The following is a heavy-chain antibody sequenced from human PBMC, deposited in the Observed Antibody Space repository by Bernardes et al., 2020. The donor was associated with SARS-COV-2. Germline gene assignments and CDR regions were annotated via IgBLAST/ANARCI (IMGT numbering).Heavy chain of an antibody. D-gene: IGHD6-6*01. Sequence: ASVKVSCKASGYTFSKYAINWVRQAPGQGLEWMGWIRPNNGQTMFGQNFQGRVTMTTDTSTSTAFMELGSLRSDDTAIYYCAREGGIYSSSSLDYWGLGTLVTVSS. CDR1: GYTFSKYA. J-gene: IGHJ4*02. CDR3: AREGGIYSSSSLDY. CDR2: IRPNNGQT. V-gene: IGHV1-18*01.